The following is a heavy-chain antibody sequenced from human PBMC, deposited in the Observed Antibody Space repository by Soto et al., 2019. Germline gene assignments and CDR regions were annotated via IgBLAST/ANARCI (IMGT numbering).Heavy chain of an antibody. Sequence: GGPLSLSCAASGFTFSSYGMHWVRQAPGKGLEWVAVISYDGSNKYYADSVKGRFTISRDNSKNTLYLQMNSLRAEDTAVYYCARSYYYDSSGYGDAFEIWAQGTMVTVSS. CDR1: GFTFSSYG. J-gene: IGHJ3*02. CDR3: ARSYYYDSSGYGDAFEI. CDR2: ISYDGSNK. V-gene: IGHV3-30*03. D-gene: IGHD3-22*01.